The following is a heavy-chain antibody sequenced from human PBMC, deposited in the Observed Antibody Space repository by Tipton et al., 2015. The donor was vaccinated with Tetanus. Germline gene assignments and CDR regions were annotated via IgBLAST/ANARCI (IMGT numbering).Heavy chain of an antibody. D-gene: IGHD3-16*01. V-gene: IGHV4-61*08. CDR1: GGSVRSGDYS. Sequence: TLSLTCTVSGGSVRSGDYSWNWIRQPPGKGLEWLAYVSYSGRTNSNYSLKSRITISQDTSKNQFSLRLSSVTAADTAVYYCARDPGITWGGMGYYYGMDVWGQGTTVTVSS. J-gene: IGHJ6*02. CDR3: ARDPGITWGGMGYYYGMDV. CDR2: VSYSGRT.